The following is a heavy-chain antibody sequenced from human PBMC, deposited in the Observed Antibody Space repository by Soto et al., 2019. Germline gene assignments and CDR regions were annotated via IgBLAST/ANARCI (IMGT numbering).Heavy chain of an antibody. V-gene: IGHV4-34*01. CDR2: INHSGST. CDR1: GGSFSGYY. J-gene: IGHJ4*02. Sequence: QVQLQQWGAGLLKPSETLSLTCAVYGGSFSGYYWSWIRQPPGKGLEWIGEINHSGSTNYNPSLKGRVTISVDTSKNQFSLKLSSVTAADTAVYYCARGSPGLLWFGEADYWGQGTLVTVSS. D-gene: IGHD3-10*01. CDR3: ARGSPGLLWFGEADY.